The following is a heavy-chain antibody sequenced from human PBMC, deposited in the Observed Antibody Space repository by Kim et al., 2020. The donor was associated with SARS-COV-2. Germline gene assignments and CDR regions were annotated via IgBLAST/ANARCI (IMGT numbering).Heavy chain of an antibody. CDR1: GFTFNSYW. CDR2: IKEDGSEK. D-gene: IGHD3-10*01. CDR3: ARTNVLLWFGELSY. J-gene: IGHJ4*02. Sequence: GGSLRLSCAASGFTFNSYWMTWVRQAPGKGLELVANIKEDGSEKYYVDSVKGRFTISRDNAKNSLYLQMNSLRAEDTAVYYCARTNVLLWFGELSYWGQGTLVTVSS. V-gene: IGHV3-7*03.